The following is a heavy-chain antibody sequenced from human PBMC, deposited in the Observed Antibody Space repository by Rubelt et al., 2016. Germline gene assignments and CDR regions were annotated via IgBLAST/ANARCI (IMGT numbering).Heavy chain of an antibody. CDR1: GYTFTSYD. D-gene: IGHD2-21*02. J-gene: IGHJ4*02. Sequence: QVQLVQSGAEVKKPGASVKVSCKASGYTFTSYDINWVRQATGQGLEWMGWMDPNSGNTGYAQKFQGRVTMTRNTSVSTAYMGLCSLRSEDTAVYYGARSIVMETATPYDFDYWGQGTLVTVSS. V-gene: IGHV1-8*01. CDR2: MDPNSGNT. CDR3: ARSIVMETATPYDFDY.